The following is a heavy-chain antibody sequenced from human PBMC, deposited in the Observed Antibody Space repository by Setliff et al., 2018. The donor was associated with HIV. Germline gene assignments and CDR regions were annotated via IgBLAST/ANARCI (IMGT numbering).Heavy chain of an antibody. CDR3: ARERRVDIAVVPAAKGTFDY. V-gene: IGHV1-69*10. D-gene: IGHD2-2*01. CDR2: IIPILGIA. J-gene: IGHJ4*02. CDR1: GATFSSYG. Sequence: SVKVSCKASGATFSSYGISWVRQAPGQGLEWMGGIIPILGIANYAQKFQDRVTITADKSTSTAYMELSSLRSEDTAVYFCARERRVDIAVVPAAKGTFDYWGQGTLVTVFS.